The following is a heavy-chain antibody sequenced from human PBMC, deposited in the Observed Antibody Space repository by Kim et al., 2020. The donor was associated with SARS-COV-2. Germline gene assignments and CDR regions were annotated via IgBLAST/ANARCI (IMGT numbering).Heavy chain of an antibody. J-gene: IGHJ4*02. V-gene: IGHV3-33*06. Sequence: GGSLRLSCAASGFTFSAFAMHWVRQAPGRGLEWVAVFWSNGVTQYYADSVKGRFTISRDNSNNTLYLQMHSLRAEDTAVYYCAKEAYGELDYWGQGTLAT. CDR3: AKEAYGELDY. CDR1: GFTFSAFA. CDR2: FWSNGVTQ. D-gene: IGHD4-17*01.